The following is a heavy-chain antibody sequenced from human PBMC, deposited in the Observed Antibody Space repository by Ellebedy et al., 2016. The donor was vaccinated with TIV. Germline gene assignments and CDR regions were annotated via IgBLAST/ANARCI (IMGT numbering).Heavy chain of an antibody. CDR2: IYYSGST. Sequence: SETLSLXXTVSGGSISSGDYYWSWIRQPPGKGLEWIGYIYYSGSTYYNPSLKSRVTISVDTSKNQFSLKLSSVTAADTAVYYCARAYGDYSYYYYGMDVWGQGTTVTVSS. J-gene: IGHJ6*02. CDR3: ARAYGDYSYYYYGMDV. D-gene: IGHD4-17*01. CDR1: GGSISSGDYY. V-gene: IGHV4-30-4*01.